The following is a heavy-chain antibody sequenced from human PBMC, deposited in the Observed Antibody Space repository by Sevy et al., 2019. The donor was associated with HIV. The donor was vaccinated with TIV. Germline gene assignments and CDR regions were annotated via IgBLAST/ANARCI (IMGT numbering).Heavy chain of an antibody. V-gene: IGHV4-39*01. Sequence: SETLSLTCTVSGGSISSSSYYWGWIRQPPGKGLEWIGSIYYSGNSGSTYYNPSLKSRVTISVDTSKNQFSLKLSSVTAADTAVYYCARHAYGDYLSWGQGTLVTVSS. J-gene: IGHJ4*02. CDR2: IYYSGNSGST. CDR1: GGSISSSSYY. D-gene: IGHD4-17*01. CDR3: ARHAYGDYLS.